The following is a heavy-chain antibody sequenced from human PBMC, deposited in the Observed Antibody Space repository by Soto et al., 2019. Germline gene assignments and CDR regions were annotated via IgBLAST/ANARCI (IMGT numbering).Heavy chain of an antibody. CDR1: GGSISSYY. CDR2: IYYSGST. Sequence: QVQLQESGPGLVKPSETLSLTCTVSGGSISSYYWSWIRQPPGKGLEWIGYIYYSGSTNYNPSLKGRVTISVDTSKNPFALKLSSVTAADTAVYYCARDSYGSGSWYGMDVWGQGTTVTVSS. V-gene: IGHV4-59*01. J-gene: IGHJ6*02. CDR3: ARDSYGSGSWYGMDV. D-gene: IGHD3-10*01.